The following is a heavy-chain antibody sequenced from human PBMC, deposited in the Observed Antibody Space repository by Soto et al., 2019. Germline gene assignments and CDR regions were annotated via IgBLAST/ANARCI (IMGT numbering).Heavy chain of an antibody. V-gene: IGHV1-3*01. Sequence: QVQLVQSGAEVKKPGASVKVSCKASGYTFTSYAMHWVRQAPGQRLEWMGWINAGNGNTKYSQKFQGRVTITRDTYAHSAHMYISSLSSEDTAVYYCARGDYYCSGSYTNTQFDYRGQGTLVTVSS. D-gene: IGHD3-10*01. CDR2: INAGNGNT. CDR1: GYTFTSYA. CDR3: ARGDYYCSGSYTNTQFDY. J-gene: IGHJ4*02.